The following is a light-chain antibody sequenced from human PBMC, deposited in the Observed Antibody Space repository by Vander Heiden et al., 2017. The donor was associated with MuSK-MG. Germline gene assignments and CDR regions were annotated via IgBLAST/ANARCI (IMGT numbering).Light chain of an antibody. CDR2: KAS. Sequence: DIQMTQSPSTLSASVGDRVTITCRASQSLGTWLAWYQQKPGKAPKLLIYKASSLESGVPSRFSGSGSGTEFTLTISSLQPDDFATYYCQQDNSYWTFGQGTKVEVK. CDR1: QSLGTW. J-gene: IGKJ1*01. CDR3: QQDNSYWT. V-gene: IGKV1-5*03.